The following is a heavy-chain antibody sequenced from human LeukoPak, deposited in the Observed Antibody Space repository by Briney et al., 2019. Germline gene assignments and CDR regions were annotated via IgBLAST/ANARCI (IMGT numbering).Heavy chain of an antibody. D-gene: IGHD1-26*01. CDR1: GGSIGHYY. CDR2: IYTSGRT. J-gene: IGHJ4*02. Sequence: SETLSLTCTLSGGSIGHYYWSWIRQPAGKGMEWIGRIYTSGRTNYKPSLKSRVTMSIDTSKDQFSLKLSSVTAADTAVYYCARDTAGATKALDYWGQGTLVTVSS. V-gene: IGHV4-4*07. CDR3: ARDTAGATKALDY.